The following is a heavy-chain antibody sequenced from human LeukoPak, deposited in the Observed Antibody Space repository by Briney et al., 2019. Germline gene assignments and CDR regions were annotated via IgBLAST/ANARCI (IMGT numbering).Heavy chain of an antibody. J-gene: IGHJ6*03. V-gene: IGHV1-18*01. Sequence: ASVKVSCKASGYTFTSYGISWVRQAPGQGLEWMGWISAYNGNTNYAQKLQGRVTMTRDTSISTAYMELSRLRSDDTAVYYCARGKSLYYYYYMDVWGKGTTVTVSS. CDR1: GYTFTSYG. CDR3: ARGKSLYYYYYMDV. CDR2: ISAYNGNT.